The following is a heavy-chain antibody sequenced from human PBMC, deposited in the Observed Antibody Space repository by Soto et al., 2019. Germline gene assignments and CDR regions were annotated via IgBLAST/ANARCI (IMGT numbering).Heavy chain of an antibody. J-gene: IGHJ4*02. Sequence: ETLSLTCTVSGDSVSSHYWSWIRQPAGKGLEWLGRLYNDERTNYNPSLKSRVTMSMDTSKNQFSLKLTSVTAADSAVYFCAREPLAHSYFDFWGQGILVTVSS. CDR1: GDSVSSHY. CDR2: LYNDERT. CDR3: AREPLAHSYFDF. V-gene: IGHV4-4*07.